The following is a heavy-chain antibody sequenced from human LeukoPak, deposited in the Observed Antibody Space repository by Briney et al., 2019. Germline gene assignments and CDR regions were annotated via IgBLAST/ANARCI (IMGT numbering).Heavy chain of an antibody. CDR2: IYYSGST. CDR1: GGSISSYY. D-gene: IGHD5-12*01. J-gene: IGHJ5*02. V-gene: IGHV4-59*01. Sequence: SETLSLTCTVSGGSISSYYLSWIRQPPGKGLEWIGYIYYSGSTNYNPSLKSRVTISVDTSKNQFSLKLSSVTAADTAVYYCAREGYSGYEAWGQGTLVTVSS. CDR3: AREGYSGYEA.